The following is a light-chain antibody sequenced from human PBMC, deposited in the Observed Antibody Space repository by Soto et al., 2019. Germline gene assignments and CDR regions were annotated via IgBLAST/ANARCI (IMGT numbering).Light chain of an antibody. Sequence: DIQMTQSPSSLSASVGDRVTITCQGSQDISRYLNWYQHKPGKAPNLLIYDASNLETGVPSRFIGSGSGTAFIFTIPSLQPEDVATYYCQQFDSLPPLFTFGPGTKVAIK. V-gene: IGKV1-33*01. CDR2: DAS. CDR3: QQFDSLPPLFT. J-gene: IGKJ3*01. CDR1: QDISRY.